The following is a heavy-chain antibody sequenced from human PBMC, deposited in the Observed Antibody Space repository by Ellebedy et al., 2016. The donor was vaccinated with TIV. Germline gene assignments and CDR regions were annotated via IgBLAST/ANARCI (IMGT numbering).Heavy chain of an antibody. D-gene: IGHD4-17*01. CDR1: RFSFRSYW. CDR2: IYQDGSVQ. V-gene: IGHV3-7*01. J-gene: IGHJ5*02. Sequence: GESLKISCAATRFSFRSYWMSWVRQAPGKGLEWVANIYQDGSVQYYLDSLKGRFTISRANAINSLFLQMNSLRVEDTAVYYCARRGSYGDYAVQINNWFDRWGQGTLVTVYS. CDR3: ARRGSYGDYAVQINNWFDR.